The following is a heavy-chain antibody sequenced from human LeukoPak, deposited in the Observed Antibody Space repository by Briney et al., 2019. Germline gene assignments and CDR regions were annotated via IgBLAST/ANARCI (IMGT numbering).Heavy chain of an antibody. J-gene: IGHJ6*03. CDR3: ARDLGCSSTSCLYYYYYMDV. CDR2: IYTSGST. D-gene: IGHD2-2*01. CDR1: GGSISSYY. Sequence: SGTLSLTCTVSGGSISSYYWSWIRQPAGKGLEWIGRIYTSGSTNYNPSLKSRVTMSVDTSKNQFSLKLSSVTAADTAVYYCARDLGCSSTSCLYYYYYMDVWGKGTTVTVSS. V-gene: IGHV4-4*07.